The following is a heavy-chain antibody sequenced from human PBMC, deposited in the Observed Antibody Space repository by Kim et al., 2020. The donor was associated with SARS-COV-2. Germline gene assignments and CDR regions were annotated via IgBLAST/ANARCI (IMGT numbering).Heavy chain of an antibody. J-gene: IGHJ5*02. CDR1: GFTFSSYS. CDR3: ASDGSSTSWGNWFDP. Sequence: GGSLRLSCAASGFTFSSYSMNWVRQAPGKGLEWVSSISSSSSYIYYANSVKGLFTISRDNAKNSLYLQMNSLTAEETAVYYCASDGSSTSWGNWFDPWGQGTLVTVSS. CDR2: ISSSSSYI. V-gene: IGHV3-21*01. D-gene: IGHD2-2*01.